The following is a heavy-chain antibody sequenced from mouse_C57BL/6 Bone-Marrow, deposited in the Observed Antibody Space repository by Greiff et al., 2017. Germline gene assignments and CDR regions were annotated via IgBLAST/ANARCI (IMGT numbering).Heavy chain of an antibody. Sequence: VKLQESGAELVKPGASVKLSCKASGYTFTSYWMHWVKQRPGQGLEWIGMIHPNSGSTNYNEKFKSKATLTVDKSSSTAYMQLSSLTSEDSAVYYCARWDYDGFYYAMDYWGQGTSVTVSS. J-gene: IGHJ4*01. CDR3: ARWDYDGFYYAMDY. V-gene: IGHV1-64*01. CDR2: IHPNSGST. D-gene: IGHD2-4*01. CDR1: GYTFTSYW.